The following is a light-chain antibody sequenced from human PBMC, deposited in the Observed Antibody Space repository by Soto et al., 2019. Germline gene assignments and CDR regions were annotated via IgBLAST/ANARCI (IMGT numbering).Light chain of an antibody. CDR1: RSVSSN. Sequence: EIVMTQSPATLSVSPGERATLSCRASRSVSSNLAWYQHKPGQAPRLLIYGASTRPTGIPARFSGSGSGTEFTLTISSLQSEDFAVYYCQQYNNWPPLTFGGGTKVEI. CDR3: QQYNNWPPLT. V-gene: IGKV3-15*01. J-gene: IGKJ4*01. CDR2: GAS.